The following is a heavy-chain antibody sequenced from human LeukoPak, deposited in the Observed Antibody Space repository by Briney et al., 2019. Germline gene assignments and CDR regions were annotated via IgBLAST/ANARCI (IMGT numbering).Heavy chain of an antibody. Sequence: PGGSLRLSCAASGFTVSTNSMSWVRQAPGKGLEWVSVIYSGGSTYYADSVKGRFTISRDNSKNTVYLQMNSLRAEDTAVYYCATSMVRGGFDYWGQGTLVTVSS. D-gene: IGHD4/OR15-4a*01. CDR3: ATSMVRGGFDY. CDR2: IYSGGST. V-gene: IGHV3-53*01. J-gene: IGHJ4*02. CDR1: GFTVSTNS.